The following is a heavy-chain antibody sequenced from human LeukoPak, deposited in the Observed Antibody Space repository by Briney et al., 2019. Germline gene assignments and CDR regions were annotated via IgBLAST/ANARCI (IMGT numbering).Heavy chain of an antibody. J-gene: IGHJ4*02. CDR2: ISSSSRTI. CDR3: AKGGYSSSWTPADY. Sequence: GGSLRLSCAASGFTFSSYAMNWVRQAPGKGLEWVSYISSSSRTIYYADSVKGRFTISRDNAKNSLYLQMNSLRAEDTALYYCAKGGYSSSWTPADYWGQGTLVTVSS. D-gene: IGHD6-13*01. CDR1: GFTFSSYA. V-gene: IGHV3-48*04.